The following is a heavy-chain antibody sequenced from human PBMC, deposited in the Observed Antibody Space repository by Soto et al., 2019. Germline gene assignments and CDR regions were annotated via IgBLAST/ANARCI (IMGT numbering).Heavy chain of an antibody. D-gene: IGHD4-17*01. J-gene: IGHJ6*02. Sequence: QVQLVQSGAEVKKPGASVKVSCKASGYTFTSYGISWVRQAPGQGLEWMGWISAYSGNTNYAQKLQGRVTMTTDTSTSTAYMELRSLRSDDTAVYYCAMGTTVVTPYYYYYGMDVWGQGTTVTVSS. CDR1: GYTFTSYG. V-gene: IGHV1-18*01. CDR2: ISAYSGNT. CDR3: AMGTTVVTPYYYYYGMDV.